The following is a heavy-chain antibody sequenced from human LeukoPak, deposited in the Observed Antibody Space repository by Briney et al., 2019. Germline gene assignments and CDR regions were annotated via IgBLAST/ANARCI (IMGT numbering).Heavy chain of an antibody. J-gene: IGHJ4*02. V-gene: IGHV4-38-2*01. CDR2: IYYSGST. D-gene: IGHD4-23*01. Sequence: SETLSLTCAVSGYSMSNGYYWGWIRQPPGKGLEWIGSIYYSGSTYYNPSLKSRVTISVDTSKNQFSLKLSSVTAADTAVYYCARRHDYGGNTFDYWGQGTLVTVSS. CDR1: GYSMSNGYY. CDR3: ARRHDYGGNTFDY.